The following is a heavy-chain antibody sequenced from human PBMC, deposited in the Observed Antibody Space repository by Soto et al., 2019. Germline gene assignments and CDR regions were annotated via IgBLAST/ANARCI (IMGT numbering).Heavy chain of an antibody. Sequence: PGGSLRLSCAASGFTFSSYEMNWVRQAPGKGLEWVSYISSSGSTIYYADSVKGRFTISRDNAKNSLYLQMNSLRAEDTAVYYCAIDYGEIYYYHGRDVWGQGTTVTVSS. V-gene: IGHV3-48*03. CDR2: ISSSGSTI. D-gene: IGHD4-17*01. CDR1: GFTFSSYE. CDR3: AIDYGEIYYYHGRDV. J-gene: IGHJ6*02.